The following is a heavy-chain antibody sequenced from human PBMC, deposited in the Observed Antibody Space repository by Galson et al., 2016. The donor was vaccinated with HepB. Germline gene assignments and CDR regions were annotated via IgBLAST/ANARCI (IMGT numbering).Heavy chain of an antibody. V-gene: IGHV4-59*11. J-gene: IGHJ5*02. Sequence: ETLSLTCTVSGDSSSPHYRSWIRQPPGKGLEWIGYVHSSGSSFYNPSLRGRVTISEGKSKNQVSLRLTSVTAADTAVYYCARRAQYVNGWTGGFDTWGRGTLVTVSS. CDR2: VHSSGSS. CDR1: GDSSSPHY. D-gene: IGHD3/OR15-3a*01. CDR3: ARRAQYVNGWTGGFDT.